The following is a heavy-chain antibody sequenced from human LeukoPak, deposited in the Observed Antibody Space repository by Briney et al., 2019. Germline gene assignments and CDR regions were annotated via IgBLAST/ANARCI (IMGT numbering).Heavy chain of an antibody. CDR1: GGSISGSTNN. CDR2: IYYSGST. CDR3: GRHYDSSGNDGFDI. Sequence: SETLSLTCSVSGGSISGSTNNWGWIRQPPGKGLEWIGSIYYSGSTYYNPSLKSRVTISVDTSKNQFSLKLSSVTATDTAVYFCGRHYDSSGNDGFDIWGRGTMVTVSS. J-gene: IGHJ3*02. D-gene: IGHD3-22*01. V-gene: IGHV4-39*01.